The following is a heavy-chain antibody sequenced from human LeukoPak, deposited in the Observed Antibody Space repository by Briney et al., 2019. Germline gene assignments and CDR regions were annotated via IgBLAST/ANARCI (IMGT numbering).Heavy chain of an antibody. J-gene: IGHJ4*02. CDR3: VRESSGWYVYFDY. Sequence: PGGSLRLSCAASGFTFSSYSMNWVRQAPGKGLEWVSYISSSSSTIYYADSVKGRFTISRDNAKNSLYLQMNSLRAEDTAVYYCVRESSGWYVYFDYWGQGTLVTVSS. CDR1: GFTFSSYS. V-gene: IGHV3-48*01. CDR2: ISSSSSTI. D-gene: IGHD6-19*01.